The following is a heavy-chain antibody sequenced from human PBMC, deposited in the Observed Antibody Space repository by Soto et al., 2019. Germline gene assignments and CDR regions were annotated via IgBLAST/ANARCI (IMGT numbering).Heavy chain of an antibody. Sequence: SETLSLTCAVSGYSISSGYYWGWIRQPPGKGLEWIGSIYHSGSTYYNPSLKSRVTISVDTSKNQFSLKLSSVTAADTAVYYCARVVGYSYGYDYFDYWGQGTLVTAPQ. CDR1: GYSISSGYY. D-gene: IGHD5-18*01. CDR3: ARVVGYSYGYDYFDY. V-gene: IGHV4-38-2*01. CDR2: IYHSGST. J-gene: IGHJ4*02.